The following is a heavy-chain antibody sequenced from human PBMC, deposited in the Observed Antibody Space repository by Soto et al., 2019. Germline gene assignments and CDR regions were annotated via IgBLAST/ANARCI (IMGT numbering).Heavy chain of an antibody. CDR1: GFTFSSYA. Sequence: GGSLRLSCAASGFTFSSYAMSWVRQAPGKGLEWVAVISYDGSKKYFADSVKGRFTISXDXXXXTXYXQXXXLRAXDTAVYYCAKERYSSSWAFDYWGQGTVVTVSS. V-gene: IGHV3-30*18. CDR3: AKERYSSSWAFDY. J-gene: IGHJ4*02. CDR2: ISYDGSKK. D-gene: IGHD6-13*01.